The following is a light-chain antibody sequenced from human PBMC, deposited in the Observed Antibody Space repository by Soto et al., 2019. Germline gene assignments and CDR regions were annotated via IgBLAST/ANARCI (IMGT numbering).Light chain of an antibody. CDR2: GAS. CDR1: QSVRNNY. J-gene: IGKJ5*01. CDR3: QQYGSSPIT. V-gene: IGKV3-20*01. Sequence: EIVLTQSPGTLSLSPGERATLSCRASQSVRNNYLAWYQQKPGQAPRLLIYGASNRATGIPDRFSGSGSGTDFTLTISRLEPEDFAVYFCQQYGSSPITFGEGTRLDIK.